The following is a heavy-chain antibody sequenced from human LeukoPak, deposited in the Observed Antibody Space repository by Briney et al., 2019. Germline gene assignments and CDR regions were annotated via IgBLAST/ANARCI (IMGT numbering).Heavy chain of an antibody. CDR2: IYSGGST. CDR3: ARDAGRHY. V-gene: IGHV3-53*01. J-gene: IGHJ4*02. CDR1: GFTFSSYA. Sequence: GGSLRLSCAASGFTFSSYAMSWVRQAPGKGLEWVSVIYSGGSTYYADSVKGRFTISRDNSKNTLYLQMNSLRAEDTAVYYCARDAGRHYWGQGTLVTVSS.